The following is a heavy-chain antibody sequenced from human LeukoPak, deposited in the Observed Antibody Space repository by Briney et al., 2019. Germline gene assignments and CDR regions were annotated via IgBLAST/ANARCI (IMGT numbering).Heavy chain of an antibody. CDR1: GFTFSSYW. J-gene: IGHJ5*02. CDR3: ARNYDSWSGYPHPNWFDP. D-gene: IGHD3-3*01. V-gene: IGHV3-7*03. Sequence: PGGSLRLSCAASGFTFSSYWMSWVRQAPGKGLEWVANIKQDGSEKYYVDSVKGRFTISRDNAKNSLYLQMNSLRAEDTAVYYCARNYDSWSGYPHPNWFDPWGQGTLVTVSS. CDR2: IKQDGSEK.